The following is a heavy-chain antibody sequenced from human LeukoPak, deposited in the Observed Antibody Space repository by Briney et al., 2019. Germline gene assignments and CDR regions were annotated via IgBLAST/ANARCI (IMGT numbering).Heavy chain of an antibody. J-gene: IGHJ6*02. D-gene: IGHD3-22*01. CDR2: ISSSSSYI. CDR3: ARDRRYYYDSSGYYYYYYGMDV. CDR1: GFTFSSYS. V-gene: IGHV3-21*01. Sequence: KPGGSLRLSCAASGFTFSSYSMNWVRQAPGKGLEWVSSISSSSSYIYYADSVKGRFTISRDNAKNSLYLQMNSLRAEDTAVYYCARDRRYYYDSSGYYYYYYGMDVWGQGTTVTVSS.